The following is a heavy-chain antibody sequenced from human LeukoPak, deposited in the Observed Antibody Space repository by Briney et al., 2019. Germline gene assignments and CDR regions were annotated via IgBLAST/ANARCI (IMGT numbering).Heavy chain of an antibody. CDR3: AKLGYCGSTSCYGAYYYYMDV. D-gene: IGHD2-2*01. CDR2: ISGSGGST. Sequence: PGGSLRLSCAASGFTFSSYAMSWVRQAPGKGLEWVPAISGSGGSTCYADSVKGRFTISRDNSKNTLYLQMNSLRAEDTAVYYCAKLGYCGSTSCYGAYYYYMDVWGKGTTVTVSS. J-gene: IGHJ6*03. V-gene: IGHV3-23*01. CDR1: GFTFSSYA.